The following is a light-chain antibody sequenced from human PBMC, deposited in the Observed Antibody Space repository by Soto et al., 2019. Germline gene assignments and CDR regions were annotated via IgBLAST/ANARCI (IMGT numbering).Light chain of an antibody. J-gene: IGKJ3*01. V-gene: IGKV1-5*03. CDR2: KAS. CDR3: QQYNSYSGFT. Sequence: DIQMTQSPSTLSASVGDRVTITCRASQSISSWLAWYQQKPEKAPKLLIYKASSLESGVPSRFSGSGSGTEFTLTISSLQPDDFATYYCQQYNSYSGFTFGPGTKVDIK. CDR1: QSISSW.